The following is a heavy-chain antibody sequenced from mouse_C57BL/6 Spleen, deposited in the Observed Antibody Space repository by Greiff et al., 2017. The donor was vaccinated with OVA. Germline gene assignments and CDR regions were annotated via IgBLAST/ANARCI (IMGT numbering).Heavy chain of an antibody. V-gene: IGHV5-17*01. J-gene: IGHJ1*03. CDR3: ARPTNWDWYFDV. CDR2: ISSGSSTI. Sequence: VQLQQSGGGLVKPGGSLKLSCAASGFTFSDYGMHWVRQAPEKGLEWVAYISSGSSTIYYADTVKGRFTISRDNAKNTLFLQMTSLRSEDTAMYYCARPTNWDWYFDVWGTGTTVTVSS. D-gene: IGHD4-1*01. CDR1: GFTFSDYG.